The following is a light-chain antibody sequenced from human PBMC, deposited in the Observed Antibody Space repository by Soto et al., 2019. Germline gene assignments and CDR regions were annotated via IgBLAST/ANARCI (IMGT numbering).Light chain of an antibody. CDR3: SSYTSSSTNYV. CDR2: VVT. CDR1: SSDVGGYNY. J-gene: IGLJ1*01. Sequence: QAVVSPSASVAGSPGQSITISCTGSSSDVGGYNYVSWYQHHPGKAPKLMIYVVTQRPSGVSNRFSGSKSGNTASLTISGLQAEDEADYCCSSYTSSSTNYVFATGTKVTVL. V-gene: IGLV2-14*03.